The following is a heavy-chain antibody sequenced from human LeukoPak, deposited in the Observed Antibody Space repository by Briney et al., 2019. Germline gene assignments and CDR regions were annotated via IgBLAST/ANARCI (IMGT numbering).Heavy chain of an antibody. CDR1: GFTFSSYW. Sequence: GGSLRLSCAVSGFTFSSYWMHWVRQAPGKGLVWVARINGDGSSTTYADSVKGRFTVSRDNVKNTLYLQMNSLRADDTAVYYCVRRRVGLTGSKVDYWGQGTLVIVSS. D-gene: IGHD1-26*01. V-gene: IGHV3-74*03. CDR3: VRRRVGLTGSKVDY. J-gene: IGHJ4*02. CDR2: INGDGSST.